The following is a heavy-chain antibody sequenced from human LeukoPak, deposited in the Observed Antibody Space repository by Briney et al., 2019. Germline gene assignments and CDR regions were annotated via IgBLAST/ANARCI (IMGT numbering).Heavy chain of an antibody. J-gene: IGHJ4*02. Sequence: SGGSLRLSCAASGFTFDDYGMSWVRHAPGKGLEWVSGINWNGGSTGYADSVKGRFTISRDNAKNSLYLQMNSPRAEDTALYHCARVLDDYARREDYWGQGTLVTVSS. CDR1: GFTFDDYG. CDR2: INWNGGST. CDR3: ARVLDDYARREDY. V-gene: IGHV3-20*01. D-gene: IGHD3/OR15-3a*01.